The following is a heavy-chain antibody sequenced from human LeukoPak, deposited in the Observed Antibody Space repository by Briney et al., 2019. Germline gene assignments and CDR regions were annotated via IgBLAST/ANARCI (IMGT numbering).Heavy chain of an antibody. CDR2: TYYRSKWYN. D-gene: IGHD1-14*01. CDR3: ARGTRWGTHYFDY. V-gene: IGHV6-1*01. J-gene: IGHJ4*02. CDR1: GDSVSSNSAA. Sequence: SQTLSLTCAISGDSVSSNSAAWNWIRQSPSRGLEWLGRTYYRSKWYNDYAISVKSRITINPDTTKNQFSLKLSSVTAADTAVYYCARGTRWGTHYFDYWGQGTLVTVSS.